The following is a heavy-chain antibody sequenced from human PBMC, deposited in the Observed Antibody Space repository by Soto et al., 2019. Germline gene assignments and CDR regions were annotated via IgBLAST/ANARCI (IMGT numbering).Heavy chain of an antibody. V-gene: IGHV4-59*01. D-gene: IGHD1-7*01. CDR2: FFYSGST. CDR3: ARNYGHAFDI. Sequence: SETLSLTCTVSGGSISSYYWSWIRQPPGKGLEWIGYFFYSGSTNYNPSLKSRVTISVDTSKNQFSLKLSSVTAADTAVYYCARNYGHAFDIWGLGTMVTVS. J-gene: IGHJ3*02. CDR1: GGSISSYY.